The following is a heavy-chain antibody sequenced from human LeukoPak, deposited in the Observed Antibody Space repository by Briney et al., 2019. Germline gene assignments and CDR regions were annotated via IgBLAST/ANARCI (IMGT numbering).Heavy chain of an antibody. D-gene: IGHD6-6*01. J-gene: IGHJ4*02. Sequence: SETLSLTCAVSGGSIGSYYWSWLRQPPGKGLEWIAYIHASGPTNYNPSLKSRITISVDTSKNQFSLKLSSVTAADTAVYYCARHDAGIAARPFDNWGQGTLVTVSS. CDR3: ARHDAGIAARPFDN. V-gene: IGHV4-4*09. CDR2: IHASGPT. CDR1: GGSIGSYY.